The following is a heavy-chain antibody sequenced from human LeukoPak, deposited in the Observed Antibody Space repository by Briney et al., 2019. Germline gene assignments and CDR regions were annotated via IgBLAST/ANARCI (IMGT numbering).Heavy chain of an antibody. Sequence: ASVKVSCKASGYTFTTYDINWVRQAPGQGPEWMGWMNPNSGNTGYAQKFQGRVTMTRNTSISTAYMELNSLRAEDTAVYYCARGRPYYYDSSGYSYWGQGTLVTVSS. J-gene: IGHJ4*02. CDR2: MNPNSGNT. V-gene: IGHV1-8*01. D-gene: IGHD3-22*01. CDR3: ARGRPYYYDSSGYSY. CDR1: GYTFTTYD.